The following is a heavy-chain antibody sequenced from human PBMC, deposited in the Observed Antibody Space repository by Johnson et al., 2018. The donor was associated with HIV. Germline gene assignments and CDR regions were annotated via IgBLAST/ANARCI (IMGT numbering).Heavy chain of an antibody. Sequence: QVLLVESGGGVVQPGRSLRLSCVASRFTFSSYGMHWVRQAPGKGLEWVAVISYDGANKYYADSVKGRFTISRDNSKNTLYLQMHSLRAEDTAVYYCAKDLGDAVGTTHDAFDIWGQGTTVTVSS. D-gene: IGHD1-26*01. V-gene: IGHV3-30*18. CDR2: ISYDGANK. J-gene: IGHJ3*02. CDR3: AKDLGDAVGTTHDAFDI. CDR1: RFTFSSYG.